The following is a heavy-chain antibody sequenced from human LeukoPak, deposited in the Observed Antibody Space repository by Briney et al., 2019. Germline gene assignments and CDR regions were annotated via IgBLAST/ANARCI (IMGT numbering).Heavy chain of an antibody. CDR2: ISGSGGST. CDR1: GFTFNRYA. J-gene: IGHJ4*02. CDR3: AKFPGRWLQFGYFDY. V-gene: IGHV3-23*01. Sequence: GSLRLSCAASGFTFNRYAMSWVRQAPGKGLEWVSAISGSGGSTYYADSVKGRFTISRDNSKNTLYLQMNSLRAEDAAVYYCAKFPGRWLQFGYFDYWGQGTLVTVSS. D-gene: IGHD5-12*01.